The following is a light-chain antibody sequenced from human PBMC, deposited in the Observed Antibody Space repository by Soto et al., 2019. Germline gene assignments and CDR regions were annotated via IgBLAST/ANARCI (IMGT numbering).Light chain of an antibody. CDR3: ISYAGSNHWV. CDR1: SSDVGGYNY. J-gene: IGLJ3*02. V-gene: IGLV2-8*01. Sequence: QSALTQPPSASVSPGQSVTIACTGTSSDVGGYNYVSWYQQHPGKAPKLMIYEVSKRPSGVPDRFSGSKSGNTDSLTVAGLQAEDEADDYVISYAGSNHWVFGGGTKLTV. CDR2: EVS.